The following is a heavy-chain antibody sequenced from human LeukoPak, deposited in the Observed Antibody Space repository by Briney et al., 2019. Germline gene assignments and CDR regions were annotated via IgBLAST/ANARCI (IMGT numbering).Heavy chain of an antibody. CDR3: AKDYLGVATDAFDI. CDR2: LSGSGGTS. CDR1: GFTFSTYA. Sequence: GGSLRLSCSASGFTFSTYAMSWVRQAPGKGLEWVSALSGSGGTSYYADSVKGRFTISRDNSKNTLYLQMNSLRAEDTAIYYCAKDYLGVATDAFDIWGQGTLVTVSS. V-gene: IGHV3-23*01. D-gene: IGHD3-16*01. J-gene: IGHJ3*02.